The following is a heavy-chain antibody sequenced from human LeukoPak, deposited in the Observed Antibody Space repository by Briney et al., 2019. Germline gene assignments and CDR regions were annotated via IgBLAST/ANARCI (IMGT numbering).Heavy chain of an antibody. J-gene: IGHJ6*03. CDR1: GGSISSYY. CDR3: ARGGAVAGSPSYYYYYYMDV. V-gene: IGHV4-4*07. D-gene: IGHD6-19*01. CDR2: IYTSGST. Sequence: PSETLSLTCTVSGGSISSYYWSWIRQPAGKGLEWIGRIYTSGSTNYNPSLKSRVTISVDKSKNQLSLKLSSVTAADTAVYYRARGGAVAGSPSYYYYYYMDVWGKGTTVTVSS.